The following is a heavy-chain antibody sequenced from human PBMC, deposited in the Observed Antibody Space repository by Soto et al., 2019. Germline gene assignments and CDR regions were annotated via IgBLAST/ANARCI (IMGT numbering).Heavy chain of an antibody. CDR2: INHSGST. Sequence: SETLSLTCAVYGGSFSGYYWSWIRQPPGKGLEWIGEINHSGSTNYNPSLKSRVTISVDTSKNQFSLKLSSVTAADTAVYYCAILLNSSGWYYGWFDPWGQGTLVTV. J-gene: IGHJ5*02. CDR3: AILLNSSGWYYGWFDP. CDR1: GGSFSGYY. V-gene: IGHV4-34*01. D-gene: IGHD6-19*01.